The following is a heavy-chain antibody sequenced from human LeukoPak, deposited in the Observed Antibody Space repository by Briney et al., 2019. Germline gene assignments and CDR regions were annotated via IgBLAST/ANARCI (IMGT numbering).Heavy chain of an antibody. CDR1: GASISSHY. V-gene: IGHV4-59*11. CDR2: VYYSGSA. J-gene: IGHJ4*02. D-gene: IGHD1-1*01. Sequence: SETLSLTCNVSGASISSHYWSWIRQPPGKGLEWIGYVYYSGSANYNPSLKSRVTMSVDTSKDQVSLRLRSLTAADTAVYYCARGVEPMNALDYWGQGTLVTVSS. CDR3: ARGVEPMNALDY.